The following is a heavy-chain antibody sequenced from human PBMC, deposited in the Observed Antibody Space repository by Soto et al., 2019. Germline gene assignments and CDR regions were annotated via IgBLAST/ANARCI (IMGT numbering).Heavy chain of an antibody. CDR2: IVVGSGNT. D-gene: IGHD6-19*01. CDR1: GFTFTSSA. Sequence: VSCKASGFTFTSSAVQWVRQARGQRLEWIGWIVVGSGNTNYAQKFQERVTITRDMSTSTAYMELSSLRSEDTAVYYCAVHSSGWSYYYYGMDVWGQGTTVTVSS. V-gene: IGHV1-58*01. J-gene: IGHJ6*02. CDR3: AVHSSGWSYYYYGMDV.